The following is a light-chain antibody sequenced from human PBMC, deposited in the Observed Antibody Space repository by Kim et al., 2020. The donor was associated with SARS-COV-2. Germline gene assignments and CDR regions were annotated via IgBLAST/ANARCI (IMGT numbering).Light chain of an antibody. CDR2: QDD. Sequence: SYELTQPPSLSVYPGQTVTITCSGDKLRNQFACWYQQKPGQSPVLVIYQDDKRPSGIPERFSGSMSGDTATLTISGAQTVDEADYYCQAWVTSTIFGGGTQLTVL. CDR1: KLRNQF. J-gene: IGLJ2*01. V-gene: IGLV3-1*01. CDR3: QAWVTSTI.